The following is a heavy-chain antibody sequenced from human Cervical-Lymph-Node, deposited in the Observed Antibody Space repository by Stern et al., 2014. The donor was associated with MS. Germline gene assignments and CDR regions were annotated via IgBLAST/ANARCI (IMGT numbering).Heavy chain of an antibody. D-gene: IGHD1-26*01. J-gene: IGHJ4*02. Sequence: VQLVESGAEVKKPGSSVKVSCKAYGGTFSSHGVSWVRQAPGQGLEWMGGIIPIFDTANYAQKFQGRVTIIADESTSTVYMELSSLRFGDTAIYYCARDNYNGSAFFLDYWGQGTLVIVSS. V-gene: IGHV1-69*01. CDR1: GGTFSSHG. CDR2: IIPIFDTA. CDR3: ARDNYNGSAFFLDY.